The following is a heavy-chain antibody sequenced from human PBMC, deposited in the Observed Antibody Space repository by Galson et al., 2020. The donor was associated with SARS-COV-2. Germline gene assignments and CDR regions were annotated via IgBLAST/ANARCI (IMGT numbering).Heavy chain of an antibody. Sequence: GESLKISCKASGYSFTRNWIAWVRQMPGKGLEWMGIIFSDDSDTRYSPSFQGQVSISADKSIDTAYLQWSSLKASDTAMYYCARCISTSSGWFDRWGQGTLVTVSS. CDR1: GYSFTRNW. V-gene: IGHV5-51*01. CDR3: ARCISTSSGWFDR. D-gene: IGHD1-20*01. CDR2: IFSDDSDT. J-gene: IGHJ5*02.